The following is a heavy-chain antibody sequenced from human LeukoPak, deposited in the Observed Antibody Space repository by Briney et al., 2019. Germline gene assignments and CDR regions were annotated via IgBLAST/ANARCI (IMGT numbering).Heavy chain of an antibody. J-gene: IGHJ6*02. CDR1: GDSFSGYY. V-gene: IGHV4-34*01. CDR3: ASEGKGHPDV. D-gene: IGHD3-10*01. CDR2: INHRGTT. Sequence: PSETLSLTCAVYGDSFSGYYWSWIRQPPGKGLEWIAEINHRGTTHYNPSLKSRVNISADTSKNQFSLHLDSVTAADTAVYYCASEGKGHPDVWGQGTTVTVSS.